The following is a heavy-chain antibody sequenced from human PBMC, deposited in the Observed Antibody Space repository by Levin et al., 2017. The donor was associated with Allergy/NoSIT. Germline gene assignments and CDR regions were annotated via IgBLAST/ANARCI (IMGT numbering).Heavy chain of an antibody. J-gene: IGHJ5*02. V-gene: IGHV4-30-4*01. CDR3: AREEAFGESWFDP. Sequence: SQTLSLTCTVSGESIGSANYYWSWIRQSPTKGLEWIGNVYYDGANFYNPSLRSRLTISMDTPKNELSLKMTSVTAPDTAIYFGAREEAFGESWFDPWGQGVRVTVSS. D-gene: IGHD3-10*01. CDR2: VYYDGAN. CDR1: GESIGSANYY.